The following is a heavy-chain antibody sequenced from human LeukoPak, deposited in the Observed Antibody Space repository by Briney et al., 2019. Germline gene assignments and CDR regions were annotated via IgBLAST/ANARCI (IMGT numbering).Heavy chain of an antibody. J-gene: IGHJ4*02. CDR1: GGSISSGGYY. Sequence: SETLSLTCTVSGGSISSGGYYWSWIRQHPGKGLEWIGYIYYSGSTYYNPSLKSRVTISVDTSKNQFSLKLSSVTAADTAVYYCARDPDDTFYDYWGQGTLVTVSS. V-gene: IGHV4-31*03. CDR3: ARDPDDTFYDY. CDR2: IYYSGST. D-gene: IGHD2/OR15-2a*01.